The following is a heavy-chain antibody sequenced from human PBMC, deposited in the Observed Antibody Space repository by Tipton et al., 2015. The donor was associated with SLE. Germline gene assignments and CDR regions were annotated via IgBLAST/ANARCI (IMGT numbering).Heavy chain of an antibody. CDR1: GFTFSSYA. CDR3: AKPSSGWHGNY. CDR2: ISGSSGST. V-gene: IGHV3-23*01. Sequence: GSLRLSCAASGFTFSSYAMSWVRQAPGKGLEWVSAISGSSGSTYYADSVKGRFTISRDNSKNTLYLQMNSLRAEDTAVYYCAKPSSGWHGNYWGQGTLVTVSS. D-gene: IGHD6-19*01. J-gene: IGHJ4*02.